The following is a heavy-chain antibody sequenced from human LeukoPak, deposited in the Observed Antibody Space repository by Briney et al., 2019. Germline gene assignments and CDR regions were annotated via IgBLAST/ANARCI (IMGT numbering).Heavy chain of an antibody. J-gene: IGHJ4*02. CDR1: GGSISSGSYY. Sequence: SQTLSLTCTVSGGSISSGSYYWSWIRQPAGKGLEWIGRIYTSGSTNYNPSLKSRVTISVGTSKNQFSLKLSSVTAADTAVYYCARGGIAAAGTRGPYYFDYWGQGTLVTVSS. CDR2: IYTSGST. CDR3: ARGGIAAAGTRGPYYFDY. D-gene: IGHD6-13*01. V-gene: IGHV4-61*02.